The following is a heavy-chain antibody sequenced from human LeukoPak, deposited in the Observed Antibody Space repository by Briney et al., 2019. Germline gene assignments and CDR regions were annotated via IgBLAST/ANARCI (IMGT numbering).Heavy chain of an antibody. CDR1: GFTFSSYS. Sequence: GGSLRLPRAASGFTFSSYSMNWVRQAPGKGLEWVSSISSSSSYIYYADSVKGRFTISRDNAKNSLYLQMNSLRAEDTAVYYCARDRDSSGWNWGQGTLVTVSS. CDR3: ARDRDSSGWN. D-gene: IGHD6-19*01. V-gene: IGHV3-21*01. CDR2: ISSSSSYI. J-gene: IGHJ4*02.